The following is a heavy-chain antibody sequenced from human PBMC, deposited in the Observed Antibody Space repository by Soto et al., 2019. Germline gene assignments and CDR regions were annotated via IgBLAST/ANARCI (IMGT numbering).Heavy chain of an antibody. D-gene: IGHD3-10*01. V-gene: IGHV4-39*01. CDR2: IYYSGSS. CDR3: ARQPATTYGSAGPPDV. CDR1: GGSISRSSYY. J-gene: IGHJ6*02. Sequence: PSETLSLTCTVSGGSISRSSYYWGWIRQPPGKGLEWIGSIYYSGSSYYNPSLKSRVTIFVDTSKNQFSLKLSSVTAADTAVYYCARQPATTYGSAGPPDVWGQGTTVT.